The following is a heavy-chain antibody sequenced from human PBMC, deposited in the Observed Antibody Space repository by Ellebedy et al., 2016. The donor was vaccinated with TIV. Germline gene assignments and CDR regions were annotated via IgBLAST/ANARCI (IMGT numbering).Heavy chain of an antibody. Sequence: AASVKVSCKASGDTFSSSGFSWVRRAPGQGLEWMGRIIPFLDVTNYAQKFQGRVTITADKSTTTAYMELSSLRSDDTAVYYCAAGNDGGWFDPWGQGTLVTVSS. CDR3: AAGNDGGWFDP. V-gene: IGHV1-69*04. J-gene: IGHJ5*02. D-gene: IGHD1-1*01. CDR2: IIPFLDVT. CDR1: GDTFSSSG.